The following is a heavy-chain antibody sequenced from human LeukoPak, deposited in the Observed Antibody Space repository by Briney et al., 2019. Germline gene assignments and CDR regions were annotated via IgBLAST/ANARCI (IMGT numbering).Heavy chain of an antibody. CDR2: INQDGSER. CDR3: ARGLDCRSTSCYLDT. CDR1: GFTFTKYW. D-gene: IGHD2-2*01. J-gene: IGHJ4*02. Sequence: GGSLRLSCAASGFTFTKYWMTWVRQDPGKGLECVANINQDGSERFYVDSVKGRFTISRDNAKNSLYLQMNSLGAEDTAVYYCARGLDCRSTSCYLDTWGQGTPVTVSS. V-gene: IGHV3-7*01.